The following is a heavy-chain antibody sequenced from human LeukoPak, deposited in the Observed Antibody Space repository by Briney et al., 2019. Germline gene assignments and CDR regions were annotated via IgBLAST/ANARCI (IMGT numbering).Heavy chain of an antibody. V-gene: IGHV1-2*02. CDR3: ARDGGYDFGYSYGPYWYFDL. Sequence: ASVKVSCKASGYTFTSYAMNWVRQAPGQGLEWMGWINPNSGGTNYAQKFQGRVTMTRDTSISTAYMELSRLRSDDTAVYYCARDGGYDFGYSYGPYWYFDLWGRGTLVTVSS. CDR2: INPNSGGT. CDR1: GYTFTSYA. J-gene: IGHJ2*01. D-gene: IGHD5-18*01.